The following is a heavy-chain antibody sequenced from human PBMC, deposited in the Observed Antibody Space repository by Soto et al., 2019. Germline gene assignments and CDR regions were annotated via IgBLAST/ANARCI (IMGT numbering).Heavy chain of an antibody. CDR2: VYNSGIT. V-gene: IGHV4-30-4*01. J-gene: IGHJ4*02. CDR3: ARDGTGGDFNTMDY. D-gene: IGHD4-17*01. CDR1: GGSISSGDYS. Sequence: SETLSLTCTVSGGSISSGDYSWSWVRQSPGKGLEWIGHVYNSGITYYNPSLKSRVVISIDTSRNQFSLRLNSLRAEDTAVYYCARDGTGGDFNTMDYWGQGTLVTVSS.